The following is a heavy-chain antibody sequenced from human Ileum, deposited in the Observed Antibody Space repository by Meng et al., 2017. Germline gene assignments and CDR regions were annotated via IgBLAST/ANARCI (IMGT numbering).Heavy chain of an antibody. V-gene: IGHV3-23*01. J-gene: IGHJ4*02. CDR2: IGGMGDT. CDR3: AKDPDELDS. CDR1: GFTVNNYV. Sequence: EVQLFAAGGGLVPPGGSLGHSWAASGFTVNNYVMSWVRQAPGKGLEWVSTIGGMGDTYYADSVKGRFGISRDNSKNTVYLQMTSLRVEDTAVYYCAKDPDELDSWGQGTLVTVSS.